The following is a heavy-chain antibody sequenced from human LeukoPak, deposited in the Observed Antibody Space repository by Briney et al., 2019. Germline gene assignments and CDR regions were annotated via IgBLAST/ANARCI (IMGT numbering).Heavy chain of an antibody. Sequence: SETLSLTCTVSGGSISGYYWSWIRQPAGKGLEWIGRIYTSGSTNYNPSLKSRVTMSVDTSKNQFSLKLSSVTAADTAVYYCAREDCSSTSCSYYFDYWGQGTLVTVSS. J-gene: IGHJ4*02. D-gene: IGHD2-2*01. CDR2: IYTSGST. V-gene: IGHV4-4*07. CDR1: GGSISGYY. CDR3: AREDCSSTSCSYYFDY.